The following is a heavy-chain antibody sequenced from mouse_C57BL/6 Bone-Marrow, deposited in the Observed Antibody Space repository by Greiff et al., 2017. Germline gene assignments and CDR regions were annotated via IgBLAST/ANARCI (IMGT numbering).Heavy chain of an antibody. CDR2: INPNNGGT. J-gene: IGHJ2*01. CDR3: ARPFYYYGSSSYYFDY. V-gene: IGHV1-18*01. CDR1: GYTFTDYN. D-gene: IGHD1-1*01. Sequence: EVQLQQSGPELVKPGASVKIPCKASGYTFTDYNMDWVKQSHGKSLEWIGDINPNNGGTIYNQKFKGKATLTVDKSSSTAYMELRSLTSEDTAVYYCARPFYYYGSSSYYFDYWGQGTTLTVSS.